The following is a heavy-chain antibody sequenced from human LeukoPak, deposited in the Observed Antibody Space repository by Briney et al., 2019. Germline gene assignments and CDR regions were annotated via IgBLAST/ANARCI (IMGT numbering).Heavy chain of an antibody. D-gene: IGHD1-26*01. J-gene: IGHJ5*02. V-gene: IGHV4-34*01. CDR3: ARPKRYSGSSGPFDP. CDR1: GESFNGYY. Sequence: SETLSLTCAVYGESFNGYYWSWIRQPPGKGLEWIGNINHSGSTNSNPSLKSRVTISVDTSKNQFSLKLSSVTAADTAVYYCARPKRYSGSSGPFDPWGQGTLVTVSS. CDR2: INHSGST.